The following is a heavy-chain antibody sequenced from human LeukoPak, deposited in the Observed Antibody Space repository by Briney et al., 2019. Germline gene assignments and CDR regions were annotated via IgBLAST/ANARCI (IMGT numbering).Heavy chain of an antibody. CDR1: GGSFSGYY. V-gene: IGHV4-34*01. CDR3: ARGGRITIFGPSGRPHAFDI. Sequence: SETLSLTCADYGGSFSGYYWSWIRQPPGKGLEWIGEINHSGSTNYNPSLKSRATISVDTSKNQFSLKLSSVTAADTAVYYCARGGRITIFGPSGRPHAFDIWGQGTMVTVSS. CDR2: INHSGST. J-gene: IGHJ3*02. D-gene: IGHD3-3*01.